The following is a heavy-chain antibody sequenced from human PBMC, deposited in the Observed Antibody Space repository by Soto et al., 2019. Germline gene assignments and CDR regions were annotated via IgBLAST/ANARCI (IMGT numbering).Heavy chain of an antibody. CDR2: IDTDGSRT. D-gene: IGHD1-26*01. CDR1: GFTFDYYW. Sequence: GGSLRLSCAASGFTFDYYWMHWVRQAPGKGLVWVSRIDTDGSRTNYADSVKGRFTISRDNAKNTLYLQMNSLRAEDTAVYYCARVATGSYNWFDPWGQGTQVTVSS. CDR3: ARVATGSYNWFDP. J-gene: IGHJ5*02. V-gene: IGHV3-74*01.